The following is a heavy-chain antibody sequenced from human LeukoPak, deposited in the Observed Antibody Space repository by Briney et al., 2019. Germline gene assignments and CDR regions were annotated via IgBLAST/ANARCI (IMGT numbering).Heavy chain of an antibody. CDR3: ARTLHYYGSGSYV. CDR1: GYTFTSYD. D-gene: IGHD3-10*01. Sequence: ASVKVSCKTSGYTFTSYDINWVRQATGQGLEWMGWMNPNSGNTGYAQKFQGRVTMTRDTSISTAYMELASLRSEDTAVYYCARTLHYYGSGSYVWGQGTLVTVSS. CDR2: MNPNSGNT. V-gene: IGHV1-8*01. J-gene: IGHJ4*02.